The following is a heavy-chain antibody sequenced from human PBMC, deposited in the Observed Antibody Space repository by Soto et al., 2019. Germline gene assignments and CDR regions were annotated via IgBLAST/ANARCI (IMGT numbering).Heavy chain of an antibody. CDR1: GFTFSSYA. J-gene: IGHJ4*02. Sequence: GESLKISCAASGFTFSSYAMSWVRQAPGKGLEWVSAISGSGGSTYYADSVKGRFTISRDNSKNTLYLQMNSLRAEDTAVYYCAKDQTPSDSSWYYFDYWGQGTLVTVSS. CDR3: AKDQTPSDSSWYYFDY. D-gene: IGHD6-13*01. CDR2: ISGSGGST. V-gene: IGHV3-23*01.